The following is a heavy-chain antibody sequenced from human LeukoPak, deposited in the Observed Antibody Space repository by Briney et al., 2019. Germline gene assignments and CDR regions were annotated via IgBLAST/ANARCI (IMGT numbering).Heavy chain of an antibody. J-gene: IGHJ3*01. Sequence: ASVKVSCMASGYTFTGYYMHWVRQAPGQGLEWMGWINPNSGDTNYSQKFQGRVSMTRDTSINTAYMELSRLTSDDTAVYYCARGNMLSDFFDFWGQGTVVTVSS. D-gene: IGHD2/OR15-2a*01. CDR1: GYTFTGYY. V-gene: IGHV1-2*02. CDR3: ARGNMLSDFFDF. CDR2: INPNSGDT.